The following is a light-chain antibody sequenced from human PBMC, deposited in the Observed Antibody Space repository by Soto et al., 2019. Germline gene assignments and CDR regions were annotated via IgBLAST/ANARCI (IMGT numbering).Light chain of an antibody. Sequence: DIQLTQSPSFLSASVGDRVTITCRASQGISSYLAWYQQKPGKAPNLLIYAASTLQSGVPSRFSGSGSGAEFTLTISSLQPEDFATYYCQQLNSYPTFGPGTKVHIK. J-gene: IGKJ3*01. CDR2: AAS. CDR1: QGISSY. CDR3: QQLNSYPT. V-gene: IGKV1-9*01.